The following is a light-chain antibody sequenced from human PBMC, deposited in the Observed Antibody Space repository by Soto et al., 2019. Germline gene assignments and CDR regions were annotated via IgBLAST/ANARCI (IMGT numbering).Light chain of an antibody. CDR3: QQYNNWPLT. Sequence: EKVMTQSPATLSASPGERATLSCRASQSVSSDLAWYQQKPGQAPRLLIYGASTRVTGIPARFSGSGSGTEFTLTISSLQSEDLAFYYCQQYNNWPLTFGGGTKVEIK. V-gene: IGKV3-15*01. J-gene: IGKJ4*01. CDR2: GAS. CDR1: QSVSSD.